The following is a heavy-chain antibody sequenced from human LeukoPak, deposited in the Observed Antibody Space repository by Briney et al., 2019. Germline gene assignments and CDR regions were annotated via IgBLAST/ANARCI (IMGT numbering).Heavy chain of an antibody. V-gene: IGHV3-11*06. CDR2: ISGNGRST. CDR1: GFTFSDYH. J-gene: IGHJ4*02. CDR3: VRDFRRLYVSSGYNGFDY. D-gene: IGHD3-22*01. Sequence: PGGSLRLSCAASGFTFSDYHMSWIRQAPGKGLEWVSYISGNGRSTNYADPMKGRFTISRDNRKKSLFLLMTSLRAEDTAVYYCVRDFRRLYVSSGYNGFDYWGQGALVTVSS.